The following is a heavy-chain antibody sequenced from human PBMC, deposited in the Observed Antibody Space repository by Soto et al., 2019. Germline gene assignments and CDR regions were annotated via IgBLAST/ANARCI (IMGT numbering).Heavy chain of an antibody. D-gene: IGHD1-26*01. CDR3: ARYSGNYQDAFDI. J-gene: IGHJ3*02. Sequence: QVQLVQSGAEVKKHGASVKVSCRASGFTFTLYSMHWVRQAPGQRLEWMGWINGGSGKTKYSQKFQGRVTIARDTSASTAYMEVSSLRSEDTAVYYCARYSGNYQDAFDIWGQGTMVTVSS. CDR1: GFTFTLYS. CDR2: INGGSGKT. V-gene: IGHV1-3*01.